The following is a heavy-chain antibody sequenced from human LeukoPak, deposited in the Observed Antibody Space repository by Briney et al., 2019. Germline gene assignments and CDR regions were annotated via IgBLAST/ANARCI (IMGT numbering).Heavy chain of an antibody. J-gene: IGHJ4*02. D-gene: IGHD5-24*01. V-gene: IGHV3-9*01. CDR1: GFTFDDYA. Sequence: GGSLRLSCAASGFTFDDYAMHRVRQAPGKGLEWVSGISWNSGSIGYADSVKGRFTISRDNAKNSLYLQMNSLRAEDTALYYCARRLEMATIGYFDYWGQGTLVTVSS. CDR2: ISWNSGSI. CDR3: ARRLEMATIGYFDY.